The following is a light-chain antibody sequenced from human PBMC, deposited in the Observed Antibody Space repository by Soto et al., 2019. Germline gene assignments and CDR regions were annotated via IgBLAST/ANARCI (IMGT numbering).Light chain of an antibody. CDR2: GAS. V-gene: IGKV3-15*01. CDR1: QSVSNN. J-gene: IGKJ1*01. CDR3: QQYNNWCT. Sequence: EIVMTQSPATLSVSPGERATLSCRASQSVSNNLAWYQKKPGQAPRLLIYGASTRATGIPARFSGSGSGTEFTLTISSLQSEDFAFYYSQQYNNWCTFGQGTRVDIK.